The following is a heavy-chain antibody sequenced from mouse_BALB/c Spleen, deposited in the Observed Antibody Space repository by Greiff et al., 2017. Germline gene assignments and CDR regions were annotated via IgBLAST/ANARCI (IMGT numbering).Heavy chain of an antibody. Sequence: VKLMESGAELVRPGASVTLSCKASGYTFTDYEMHWVKQTPVHGLEWIGAIDPETGGTAYNQKFKGKATLTADKSSSTAYMELRSLTSEDSAVYYCTRGDGSWFAYWGQGTLVTVSA. CDR1: GYTFTDYE. CDR2: IDPETGGT. CDR3: TRGDGSWFAY. D-gene: IGHD1-1*02. J-gene: IGHJ3*01. V-gene: IGHV1-15*01.